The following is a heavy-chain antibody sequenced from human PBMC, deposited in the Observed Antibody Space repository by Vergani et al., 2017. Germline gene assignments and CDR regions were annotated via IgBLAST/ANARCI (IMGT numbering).Heavy chain of an antibody. CDR3: ARGVRRSNDAFDI. CDR1: GGTFSSYT. CDR2: IIPILGIA. V-gene: IGHV1-69*02. J-gene: IGHJ3*02. D-gene: IGHD1-26*01. Sequence: QVQLVQSGAEVKKPGSSVKVSCKASGGTFSSYTISWVRQAPGQGLEWMGRIIPILGIANYAQKFQGRVTITADKSTSTAYMELSSLRSEDTAVYYCARGVRRSNDAFDIWGGGTMVTVSS.